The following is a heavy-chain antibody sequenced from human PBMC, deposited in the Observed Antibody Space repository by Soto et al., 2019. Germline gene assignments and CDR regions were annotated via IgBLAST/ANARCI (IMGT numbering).Heavy chain of an antibody. CDR2: IIPILGIA. D-gene: IGHD1-1*01. Sequence: SVKVSCKASGGTFSSYTISWVRQAPGQGFEWMGRIIPILGIANYAQKFQGRVTITADKSTSTAYMELSSLRSEDTAVYYCANTNWNDDFYYYYGMDVWGQGTTVTVSS. CDR1: GGTFSSYT. CDR3: ANTNWNDDFYYYYGMDV. J-gene: IGHJ6*02. V-gene: IGHV1-69*02.